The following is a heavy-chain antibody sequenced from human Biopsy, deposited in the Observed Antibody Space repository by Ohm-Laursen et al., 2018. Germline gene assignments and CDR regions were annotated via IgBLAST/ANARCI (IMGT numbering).Heavy chain of an antibody. CDR3: ARDPLNGHKHFDY. V-gene: IGHV1-2*02. J-gene: IGHJ4*02. CDR2: INCKTGAT. D-gene: IGHD2-8*01. Sequence: ASVKVSCKASSYTFTDYNIHWMRQAPGQGLEWLGYINCKTGATNYAQKFQGTVTITRDTSISTAYLALGSLRSADTAVYYCARDPLNGHKHFDYWGQGSLVTVSS. CDR1: SYTFTDYN.